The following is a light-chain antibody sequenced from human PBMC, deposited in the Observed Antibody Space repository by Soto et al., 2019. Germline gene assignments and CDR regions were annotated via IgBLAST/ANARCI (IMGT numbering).Light chain of an antibody. J-gene: IGLJ2*01. V-gene: IGLV2-14*01. Sequence: QSALTQPASVSGSPGQSITISCTGTSSDVIGYNYVSWCQQHPGKAPKLIIYEVTNRPSGVSYRFSGSRSGNTASLTIFGLQAEDEADYYCSSYTSSNTLVFGGGTKLTVL. CDR3: SSYTSSNTLV. CDR1: SSDVIGYNY. CDR2: EVT.